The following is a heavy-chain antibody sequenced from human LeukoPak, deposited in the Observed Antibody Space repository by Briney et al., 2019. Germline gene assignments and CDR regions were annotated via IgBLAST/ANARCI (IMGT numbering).Heavy chain of an antibody. J-gene: IGHJ4*02. CDR2: INHSGST. Sequence: SETLSLTCAVYGGSFSGYYWSWIRQPPGKGLEWIGEINHSGSTNYNPSLKRRVTISVDTSQKQFSLRLTSVTAADTAVYYCARGRYLTTLGGAAAGFLDSWGQGTLVTVSS. D-gene: IGHD6-13*01. CDR3: ARGRYLTTLGGAAAGFLDS. CDR1: GGSFSGYY. V-gene: IGHV4-34*01.